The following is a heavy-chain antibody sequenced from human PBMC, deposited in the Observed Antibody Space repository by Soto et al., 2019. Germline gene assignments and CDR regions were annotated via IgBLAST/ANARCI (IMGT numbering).Heavy chain of an antibody. Sequence: GGSLRLSCAASGFTFSSYGMHWVRQAPGKGLEWVAVIWYDGSNKYYADSVKGRFTISRDNSKNTLYLQMNSLRAEDTAVYYCASIAAAGTLRYGMDVWGQGTTVTVSS. V-gene: IGHV3-33*01. J-gene: IGHJ6*02. CDR1: GFTFSSYG. CDR2: IWYDGSNK. D-gene: IGHD6-13*01. CDR3: ASIAAAGTLRYGMDV.